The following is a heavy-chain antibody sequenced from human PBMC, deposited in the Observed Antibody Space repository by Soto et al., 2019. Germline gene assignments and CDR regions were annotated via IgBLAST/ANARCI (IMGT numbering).Heavy chain of an antibody. J-gene: IGHJ4*02. Sequence: QLQLQESGPGLVKPSETLSLTCTVSGGSISGYYWSWIRQPPGKGLEWIAYIYYSGSTNSNPSLKSRVNISVDTSKNQFSLTLSSVTAADTAVDYCARHSNEYRKSLDYWGQGTLVTVSS. CDR3: ARHSNEYRKSLDY. D-gene: IGHD1-1*01. CDR1: GGSISGYY. V-gene: IGHV4-59*08. CDR2: IYYSGST.